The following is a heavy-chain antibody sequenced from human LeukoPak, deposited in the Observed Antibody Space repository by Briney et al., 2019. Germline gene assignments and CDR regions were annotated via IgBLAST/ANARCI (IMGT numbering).Heavy chain of an antibody. D-gene: IGHD6-19*01. J-gene: IGHJ6*02. Sequence: SVKVSCKASGGTFSNYAISWVRQAPGRGLEWMGGVIPIFGTPNYAQKFQGRVTITADESTTTAHMDLSSLRSADTAVYYCATTIAVAGAVDYYYGMDVWGQGTTVTVSS. CDR1: GGTFSNYA. CDR3: ATTIAVAGAVDYYYGMDV. CDR2: VIPIFGTP. V-gene: IGHV1-69*13.